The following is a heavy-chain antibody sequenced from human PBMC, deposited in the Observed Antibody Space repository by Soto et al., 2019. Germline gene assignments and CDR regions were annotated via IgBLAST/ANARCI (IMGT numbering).Heavy chain of an antibody. V-gene: IGHV1-18*01. CDR1: GYTFTSYG. J-gene: IGHJ5*02. D-gene: IGHD2-2*01. Sequence: QVQLVQSGAEVKKPGASVKVSCKASGYTFTSYGISWVRQAPGQGLEWMGWISAYNGNTNYAQKLQGRVTMTTDTSTSTAYMELRSLRSDDTAVYYCARAEYCSSTSCYRSRALWFDPWGQGTLVTVSS. CDR2: ISAYNGNT. CDR3: ARAEYCSSTSCYRSRALWFDP.